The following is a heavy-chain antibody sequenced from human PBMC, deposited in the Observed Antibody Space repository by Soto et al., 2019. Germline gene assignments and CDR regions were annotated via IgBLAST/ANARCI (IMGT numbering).Heavy chain of an antibody. Sequence: EVQLLESGGVLVQPGGSLTLSCTASGLTFSNYGMSWVRQAPGKGLEWVSYISGTSVEEHHADSVKGRFTISRDNSKNTLHLQMNSLRPDDTAIYYCVKALAAVGENWFDSWGQGSLFTVSS. J-gene: IGHJ5*01. CDR3: VKALAAVGENWFDS. V-gene: IGHV3-23*01. CDR2: ISGTSVEE. D-gene: IGHD2-21*01. CDR1: GLTFSNYG.